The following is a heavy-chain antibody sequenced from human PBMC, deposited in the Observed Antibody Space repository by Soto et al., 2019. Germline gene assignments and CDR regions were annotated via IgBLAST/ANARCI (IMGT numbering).Heavy chain of an antibody. D-gene: IGHD4-17*01. Sequence: QVQLVESGGGVVQPGRSLRLSCAASGFTFSSYGMHWVRQAPGKGLEWVAVIWYDGSNKYYADSVKGRFTISRDNSKNTLYLQMNSLRAEDTAVYYCAREQWDYGDQRHAFDIWGQGTMVTVSS. V-gene: IGHV3-33*01. CDR3: AREQWDYGDQRHAFDI. J-gene: IGHJ3*02. CDR2: IWYDGSNK. CDR1: GFTFSSYG.